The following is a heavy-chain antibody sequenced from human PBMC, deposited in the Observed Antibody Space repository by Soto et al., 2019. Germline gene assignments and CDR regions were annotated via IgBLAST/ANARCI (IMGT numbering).Heavy chain of an antibody. CDR1: GFSFSKYG. Sequence: QVQLVESGGGVVQPGRSLRLSCAASGFSFSKYGMHWVRQAPGKGLEWVAEMSDDGSKKYYGDSVKGRFTISRDNSKNTLYLLMDSLRPEDTAMYYCAKELRETGGYYFDGWGQGTLVTVSS. V-gene: IGHV3-30*18. CDR3: AKELRETGGYYFDG. CDR2: MSDDGSKK. D-gene: IGHD3-16*01. J-gene: IGHJ4*02.